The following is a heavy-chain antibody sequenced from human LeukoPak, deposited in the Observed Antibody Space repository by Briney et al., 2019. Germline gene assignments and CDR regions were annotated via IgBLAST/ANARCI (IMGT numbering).Heavy chain of an antibody. J-gene: IGHJ4*02. CDR1: GFTFITYG. Sequence: GGSLRLSCAASGFTFITYGMSWVRQAPGKGPEWVSAIMGGGGKTYYIDSVKGRSTISRDNAKKTLYLQMNSLRAEDTAVYYCSKETPRPAGVFEKGGEGTRVTVSS. CDR2: IMGGGGKT. D-gene: IGHD6-13*01. CDR3: SKETPRPAGVFEK. V-gene: IGHV3-23*01.